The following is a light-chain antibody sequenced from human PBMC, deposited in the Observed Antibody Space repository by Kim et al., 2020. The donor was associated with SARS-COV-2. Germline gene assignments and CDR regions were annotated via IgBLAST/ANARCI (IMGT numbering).Light chain of an antibody. V-gene: IGLV3-1*01. CDR3: QAWDSSTADVV. Sequence: SYELTQPPSVSVSPGQTASITCSGDKLGDKYACWYQQKPGQSPVLVIYQDSKRPSGIPERFSGSNSGNTATLTISGTQAMDEADYYCQAWDSSTADVVFGEGTQLTVL. J-gene: IGLJ2*01. CDR2: QDS. CDR1: KLGDKY.